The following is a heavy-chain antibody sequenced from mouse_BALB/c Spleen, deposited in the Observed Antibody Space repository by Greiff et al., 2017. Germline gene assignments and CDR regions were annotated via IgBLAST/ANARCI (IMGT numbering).Heavy chain of an antibody. D-gene: IGHD2-14*01. CDR3: ARGSYYRYDEDY. CDR2: ISYDGSN. J-gene: IGHJ2*01. CDR1: GYSITSGYY. V-gene: IGHV3-6*02. Sequence: ESGPGLVKPSQSLSLTCSVTGYSITSGYYWNWVRQFPGNKLEWMGYISYDGSNNYNPSLKNRISITRDTSKNQFFLKLNSVTTEDTATYYCARGSYYRYDEDYWGQGTTLTVSS.